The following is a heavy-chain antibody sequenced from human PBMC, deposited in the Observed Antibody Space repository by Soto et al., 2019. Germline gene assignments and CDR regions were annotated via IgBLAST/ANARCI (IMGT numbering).Heavy chain of an antibody. CDR1: GGSISSSSYY. CDR2: IYYSGST. V-gene: IGHV4-39*01. Sequence: QLQLQESGPGLVKPSETLSLTCTVSGGSISSSSYYWGWIRQPPGKGLEWIGSIYYSGSTYYNPSLKRRVTISVDTSKNQFSLKLSSVTAADTAVYYCARIVVPAASYFHFDYWGQGTLVTVSS. D-gene: IGHD2-2*01. CDR3: ARIVVPAASYFHFDY. J-gene: IGHJ4*02.